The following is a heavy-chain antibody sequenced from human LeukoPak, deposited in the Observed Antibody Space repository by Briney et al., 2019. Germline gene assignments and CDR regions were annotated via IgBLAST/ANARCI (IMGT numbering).Heavy chain of an antibody. CDR2: IYYSGST. D-gene: IGHD5-24*01. Sequence: SETLSLTCTVSGGSISSSSYYWGWIRQPPGKGLEWIGSIYYSGSTYYNPSLKSRVTISVDTSKNQFSLKLSSVTAADTAVYYCARGEMATSSPSFDYWGQGTLVTVSS. CDR3: ARGEMATSSPSFDY. J-gene: IGHJ4*02. CDR1: GGSISSSSYY. V-gene: IGHV4-39*07.